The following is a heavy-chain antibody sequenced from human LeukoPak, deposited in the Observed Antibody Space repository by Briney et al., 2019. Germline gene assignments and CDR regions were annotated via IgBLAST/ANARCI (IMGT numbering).Heavy chain of an antibody. Sequence: GGSLRLSCAASGFTFSSYGMHWVRQAPGKGLEWVAVIWYDGSNKYYADSVKGRFTISRDNSKNTLYLQMNSLRAEDTAVYYCARDPTATYYYYYGMDVWGQGTTVTVSS. CDR1: GFTFSSYG. J-gene: IGHJ6*02. CDR2: IWYDGSNK. V-gene: IGHV3-33*01. D-gene: IGHD1-1*01. CDR3: ARDPTATYYYYYGMDV.